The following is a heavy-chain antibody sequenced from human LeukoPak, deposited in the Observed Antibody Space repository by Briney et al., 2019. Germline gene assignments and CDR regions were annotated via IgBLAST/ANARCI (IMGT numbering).Heavy chain of an antibody. D-gene: IGHD3-22*01. J-gene: IGHJ4*02. CDR1: GYTFTGYY. V-gene: IGHV1-2*02. CDR2: INPNSGGT. Sequence: GASVNFSCTASGYTFTGYYMHWVRQPPGQGLEWLRWINPNSGGTNYAQKFQGRVTMTRDMSISTAYIELHRLRSDDTAVYLWSSTDYYDSQRDYWGQGSLVTVSS. CDR3: SSTDYYDSQRDY.